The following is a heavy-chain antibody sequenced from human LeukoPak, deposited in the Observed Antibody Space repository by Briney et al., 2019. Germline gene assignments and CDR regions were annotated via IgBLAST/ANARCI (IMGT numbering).Heavy chain of an antibody. CDR2: IYYSGST. Sequence: SETLSLTCTVSGGSISSYYWSWIRQPPGKGLEWIGYIYYSGSTNYNPSLKGRVTISVDTSKNQFSLKVSSVTAADTAVYYCARTATMGGPDAFDVWGRGTMVTVSP. J-gene: IGHJ3*01. D-gene: IGHD5-12*01. CDR3: ARTATMGGPDAFDV. CDR1: GGSISSYY. V-gene: IGHV4-59*01.